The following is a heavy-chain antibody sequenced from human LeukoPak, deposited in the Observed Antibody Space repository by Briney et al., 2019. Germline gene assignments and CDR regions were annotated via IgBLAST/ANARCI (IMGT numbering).Heavy chain of an antibody. CDR3: ARSSYSSSSSV. D-gene: IGHD6-6*01. Sequence: GGSLRLSCAVSGFTFSGFWISWSRRAPGKGLEWVASINSDGSEGYYADVVKGRFTISRDNAKNSLYLQINSLRAEDTAVYYCARSSYSSSSSVWGQGTMVTVSS. V-gene: IGHV3-7*03. CDR1: GFTFSGFW. CDR2: INSDGSEG. J-gene: IGHJ3*01.